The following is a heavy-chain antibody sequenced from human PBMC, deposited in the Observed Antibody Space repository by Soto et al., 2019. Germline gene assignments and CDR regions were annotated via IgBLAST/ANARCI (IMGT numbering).Heavy chain of an antibody. CDR3: ARVIPGPEAWFHP. CDR2: LSPYTDDP. D-gene: IGHD2-21*01. V-gene: IGHV1-18*01. CDR1: GNTFTNFG. Sequence: QGQLVQSGVEVKKPGASVRVSCSASGNTFTNFGVTWVRQAPGQGLEWMGWLSPYTDDPSYAQKFQGRFTMTMDTSTNTSYLDLSSLTFDDTAVYYCARVIPGPEAWFHPWGQGTLVTVSS. J-gene: IGHJ5*02.